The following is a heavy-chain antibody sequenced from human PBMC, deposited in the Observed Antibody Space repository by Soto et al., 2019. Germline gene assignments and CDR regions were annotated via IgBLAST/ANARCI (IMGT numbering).Heavy chain of an antibody. J-gene: IGHJ4*02. Sequence: GESLKISCKGSGYSFTSYWIGWVRQMPGKGLEWMGIIYPGDSDTRYSPSFQGQVTISAAKSISTAYLQWSSLKASDTAMYYCARRRDCSSTSCYFDYWGQGTLVTVSS. CDR3: ARRRDCSSTSCYFDY. D-gene: IGHD2-2*01. CDR2: IYPGDSDT. V-gene: IGHV5-51*01. CDR1: GYSFTSYW.